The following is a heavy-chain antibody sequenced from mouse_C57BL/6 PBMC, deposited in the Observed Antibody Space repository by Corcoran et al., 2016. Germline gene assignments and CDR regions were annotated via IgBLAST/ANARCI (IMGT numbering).Heavy chain of an antibody. Sequence: EVQLQQSVAELVRPGASVKLSCTASGFNIKNTYMHWVKQRPEQGLEWIGRIDPANGNTKYAPKFQGKDTITADTSSNTAYLQLSSLTSEDTASYYFVSSMGITSVVNPAMDYWGRGTSVTVSS. D-gene: IGHD1-1*01. CDR3: VSSMGITSVVNPAMDY. CDR1: GFNIKNTY. CDR2: IDPANGNT. V-gene: IGHV14-3*01. J-gene: IGHJ4*01.